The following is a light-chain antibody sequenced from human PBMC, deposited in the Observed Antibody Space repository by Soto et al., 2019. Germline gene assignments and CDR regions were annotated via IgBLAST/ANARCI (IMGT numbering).Light chain of an antibody. CDR1: SSNIGNNY. V-gene: IGLV1-47*02. CDR2: ANN. CDR3: AAWDDSLSVV. J-gene: IGLJ2*01. Sequence: QSVLTQPPSASGTPGQRVTISCSGSSSNIGNNYVYWYQQFPGTAPKLLIYANNRRPSGVPERFSGSKSRTSASLAISGLRSEDEADYYCAAWDDSLSVVFGGGTKVTVL.